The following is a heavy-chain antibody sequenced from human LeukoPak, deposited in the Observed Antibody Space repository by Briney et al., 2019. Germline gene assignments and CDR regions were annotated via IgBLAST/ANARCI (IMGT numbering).Heavy chain of an antibody. J-gene: IGHJ4*02. CDR3: ARQAPRRGSPWSYDFDY. CDR1: GFTFSSYS. V-gene: IGHV3-48*04. CDR2: ISSRSSAI. D-gene: IGHD6-13*01. Sequence: GGSLRLSCAASGFTFSSYSMNWVRQAPGKGLEWVSYISSRSSAIYYADSVKGRFTISRDNAKNSLYLQMNSLRAGDTAVYYCARQAPRRGSPWSYDFDYWGQGTLVTVSS.